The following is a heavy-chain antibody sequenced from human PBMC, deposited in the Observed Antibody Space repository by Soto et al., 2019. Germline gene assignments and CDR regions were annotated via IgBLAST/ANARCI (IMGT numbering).Heavy chain of an antibody. Sequence: GSLSLSCVASGFTLSDYGIHWVRQAPDKGLEWVAVVWFDGSIQYYGDSVKGRFTISRDNYNNTVDLQMNNLRAEDTAVYYCARVDFGGNSYYFDYWGQGTPVTV. J-gene: IGHJ4*02. V-gene: IGHV3-33*01. CDR2: VWFDGSIQ. CDR1: GFTLSDYG. CDR3: ARVDFGGNSYYFDY. D-gene: IGHD1-7*01.